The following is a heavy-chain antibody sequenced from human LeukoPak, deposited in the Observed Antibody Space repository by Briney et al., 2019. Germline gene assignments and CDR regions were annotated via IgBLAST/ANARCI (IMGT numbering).Heavy chain of an antibody. CDR2: ISYDGSNK. V-gene: IGHV3-30-3*01. CDR3: ARDRDRGVGATLDY. J-gene: IGHJ4*02. Sequence: GGSLRLSCAASGFTFSSYAMHWVRQAPGKGLEWVAVISYDGSNKYYADSVKGRFTISRDNSKNTLYLQMNSLRAEDTAVYYCARDRDRGVGATLDYWGQGTLVTVSS. D-gene: IGHD1-26*01. CDR1: GFTFSSYA.